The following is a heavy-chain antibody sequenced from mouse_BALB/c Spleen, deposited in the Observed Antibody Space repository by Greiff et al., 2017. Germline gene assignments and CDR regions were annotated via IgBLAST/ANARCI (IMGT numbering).Heavy chain of an antibody. CDR3: AREVLRYYFDY. D-gene: IGHD1-1*01. J-gene: IGHJ2*01. CDR1: GFTFSSFG. V-gene: IGHV5-17*02. CDR2: ISSGSSTI. Sequence: DVQLVESGGGLVQPGGSRKLSCAASGFTFSSFGMHWVRQAPEKGLEWVAYISSGSSTIYYADTVKGRFTISRDNPKNTLFLQMTSLRSEDTAMYYCAREVLRYYFDYWGQGTTLTVSS.